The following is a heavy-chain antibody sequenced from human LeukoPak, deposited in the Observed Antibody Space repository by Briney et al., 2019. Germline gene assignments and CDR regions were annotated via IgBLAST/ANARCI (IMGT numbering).Heavy chain of an antibody. V-gene: IGHV3-53*01. Sequence: GGSLRLSCAASGFTFSNYWMSWVRQAPGKGLEWVSVIYSGGRTYYVDSVKGRFTISRDNSKNIVYLQMNSLRAEDTAVYYCARPDNYGYYFEYWGQGTLVTVSS. D-gene: IGHD5-18*01. CDR1: GFTFSNYW. CDR3: ARPDNYGYYFEY. CDR2: IYSGGRT. J-gene: IGHJ4*02.